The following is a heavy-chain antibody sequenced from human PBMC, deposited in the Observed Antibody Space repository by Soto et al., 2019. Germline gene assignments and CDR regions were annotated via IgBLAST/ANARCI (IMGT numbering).Heavy chain of an antibody. CDR3: ANDRGKRPSHLDY. V-gene: IGHV3-23*01. CDR2: LSGSGKTT. Sequence: PWGSLRLSCAGRGFNFGRYVWNCVRQAPGKGLECVSGLSGSGKTTYYTDSVTGRCTISRDNSKNTLYLQRNSRRAEDTAAYDCANDRGKRPSHLDYWGQGTLVTVPS. J-gene: IGHJ4*02. CDR1: GFNFGRYV. D-gene: IGHD1-1*01.